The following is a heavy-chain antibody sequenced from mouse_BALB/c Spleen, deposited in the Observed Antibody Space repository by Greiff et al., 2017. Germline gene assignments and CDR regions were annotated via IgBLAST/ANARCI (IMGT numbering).Heavy chain of an antibody. D-gene: IGHD3-1*01. V-gene: IGHV5-6-3*01. CDR3: ARDGGYWFAY. CDR1: GFTFSSYG. J-gene: IGHJ3*01. Sequence: EVQVVESGGGLVQPGGSLKLSCAASGFTFSSYGMSWVRQTPDKRLELVATINSNGGSTYYPDSVKGRFTISRDNAKNTLYLQMSSLKSEDTAMYYCARDGGYWFAYWGQGTLVTVSA. CDR2: INSNGGST.